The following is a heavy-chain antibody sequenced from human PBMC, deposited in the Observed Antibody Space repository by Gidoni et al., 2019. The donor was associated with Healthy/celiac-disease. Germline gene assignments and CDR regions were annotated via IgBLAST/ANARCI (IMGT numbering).Heavy chain of an antibody. CDR3: ARDLQSSSSWGLRDYYYYGMDV. J-gene: IGHJ6*02. Sequence: QVQLVESGGGVVQHGRSLRLSCAASGFTFSSYGMHWGRQAPGKGLEWVAVIWYDGSNKYYADSVKGRFTISRDNSKNTLYLQMNSLRAEDTAVYYCARDLQSSSSWGLRDYYYYGMDVWGQGTTVTVSS. D-gene: IGHD6-13*01. CDR1: GFTFSSYG. CDR2: IWYDGSNK. V-gene: IGHV3-33*01.